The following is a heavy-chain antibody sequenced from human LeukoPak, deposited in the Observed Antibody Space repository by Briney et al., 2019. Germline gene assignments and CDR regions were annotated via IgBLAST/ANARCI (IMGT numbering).Heavy chain of an antibody. D-gene: IGHD4-17*01. V-gene: IGHV3-21*01. Sequence: GGSLRLSCAASGFTVSSNYMSWVRQAPGKGLEWVSSISGSSSYIYYADSVKGRFTFSRDNAKNSLYLQMNSLRAEDTAVYYCAKDVRGGDHGDYTFQHWGQGTLVTVSS. CDR3: AKDVRGGDHGDYTFQH. CDR2: ISGSSSYI. CDR1: GFTVSSNY. J-gene: IGHJ1*01.